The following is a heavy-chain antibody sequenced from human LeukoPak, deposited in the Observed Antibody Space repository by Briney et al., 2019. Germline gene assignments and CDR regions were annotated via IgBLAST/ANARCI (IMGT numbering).Heavy chain of an antibody. CDR2: INPNSGGT. J-gene: IGHJ5*02. CDR1: GYTFTGYY. V-gene: IGHV1-2*06. D-gene: IGHD2-2*02. Sequence: ASVKVSCKASGYTFTGYYMHWVRQAPGQGLEWMGRINPNSGGTNYAQKLQGRVTMTTDTSTSTAYMELRSLRSDDTAVYYCARESDGYCSSTSCYTNWFDPWGQGTLVTVSS. CDR3: ARESDGYCSSTSCYTNWFDP.